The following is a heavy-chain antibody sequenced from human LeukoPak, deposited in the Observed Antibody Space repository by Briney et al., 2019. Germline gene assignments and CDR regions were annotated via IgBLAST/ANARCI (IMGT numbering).Heavy chain of an antibody. CDR2: ISSSGSTI. CDR3: AELGITMIGGV. V-gene: IGHV3-48*03. J-gene: IGHJ6*04. D-gene: IGHD3-10*02. CDR1: GFTLSSYE. Sequence: GGSLRLSCAASGFTLSSYELNWVRQAPGKGLEWISYISSSGSTIYYADSVKGRFTISRDNAKNSLYLQMNSLRAEDTAVYYCAELGITMIGGVWGKGTTVTISS.